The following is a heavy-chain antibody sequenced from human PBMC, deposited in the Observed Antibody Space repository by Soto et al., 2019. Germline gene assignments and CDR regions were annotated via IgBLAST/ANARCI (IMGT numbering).Heavy chain of an antibody. D-gene: IGHD6-19*01. CDR1: GRTFSSYS. Sequence: QVQLVQSGAEVKKPGSSVKVSCEASGRTFSSYSIIWVRQAPGQGLEWKGRITPVLGIANYVQKFQGRVTITADKSTSKAYMDLSSLTFEDTAVYYCARGGAVAGDPNLQRYYSGMDVWGQGTTVTVSS. CDR3: ARGGAVAGDPNLQRYYSGMDV. CDR2: ITPVLGIA. J-gene: IGHJ6*02. V-gene: IGHV1-69*02.